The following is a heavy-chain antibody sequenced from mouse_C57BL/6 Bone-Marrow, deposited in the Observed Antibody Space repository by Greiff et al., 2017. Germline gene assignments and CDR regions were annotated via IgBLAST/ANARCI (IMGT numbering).Heavy chain of an antibody. J-gene: IGHJ4*01. CDR3: ARDLLLRYYAMDY. Sequence: VKVVESGAELARPGASVKLSCKASGYTFTSYGISWVKQRTGQGLEWIGEIYPRSGNTYYNEKFKGKATLTADKSSSTAYMELRSLTSEDSAVYFCARDLLLRYYAMDYWGQGTSVTVSS. CDR2: IYPRSGNT. D-gene: IGHD1-1*01. CDR1: GYTFTSYG. V-gene: IGHV1-81*01.